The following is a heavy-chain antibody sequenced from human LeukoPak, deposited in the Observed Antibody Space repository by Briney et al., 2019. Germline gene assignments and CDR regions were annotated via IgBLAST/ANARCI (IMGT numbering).Heavy chain of an antibody. Sequence: GGSLRLSCAASGFRFTDYSMSWVRQAPGKGLEWVSVIYSGGSTYYADSVKGRFTISRDNSKNTLYLQMNSLRAEDTAVYYCARGGSGSYYISFDYWGQGTLVTVSS. J-gene: IGHJ4*02. CDR2: IYSGGST. CDR1: GFRFTDYS. V-gene: IGHV3-66*01. CDR3: ARGGSGSYYISFDY. D-gene: IGHD3-10*01.